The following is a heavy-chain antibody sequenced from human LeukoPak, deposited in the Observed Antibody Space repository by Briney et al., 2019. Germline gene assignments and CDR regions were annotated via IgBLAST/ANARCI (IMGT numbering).Heavy chain of an antibody. D-gene: IGHD3-22*01. CDR2: ISTYNGNT. CDR1: GYTFTSYG. CDR3: ARVTGYMIEDYFDY. Sequence: ASVKVSCKASGYTFTSYGISWVRQAPGQGLEWLGWISTYNGNTHYAQKLQGRVTMTTDTSTTTAYMELRSLRSDDTAAYYCARVTGYMIEDYFDYWGQGTLVTVSS. V-gene: IGHV1-18*01. J-gene: IGHJ4*02.